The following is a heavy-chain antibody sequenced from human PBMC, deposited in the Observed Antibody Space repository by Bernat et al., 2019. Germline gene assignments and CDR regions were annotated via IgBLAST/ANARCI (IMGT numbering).Heavy chain of an antibody. CDR1: GFTFSSYS. V-gene: IGHV3-21*01. D-gene: IGHD4-17*01. CDR3: ARDRNDLTYDYGDYHDY. CDR2: ISSSSSYI. J-gene: IGHJ4*02. Sequence: EVQLVESGGGLVKPGGSLRLSCAASGFTFSSYSMNWVRQAPGKGLEWVSSISSSSSYIYYADSVKGRLTISRDNAKNSLYLQMNSLRAEDTAVYYCARDRNDLTYDYGDYHDYWGQGTLVTVSS.